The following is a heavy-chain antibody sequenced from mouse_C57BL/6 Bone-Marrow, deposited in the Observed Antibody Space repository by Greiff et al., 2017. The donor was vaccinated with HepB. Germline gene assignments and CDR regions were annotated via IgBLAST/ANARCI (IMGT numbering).Heavy chain of an antibody. CDR3: ARDYYANYYAMDY. D-gene: IGHD1-1*01. J-gene: IGHJ4*01. Sequence: QVQLQQPGAELVKPGASVKLSCKASGYTFTSYWMHWVKPRPGQGLEWIGMIHPTSGSTNYNEKFKSKATLTVDKSSSTSYMQLSSLTSEDSAVYYCARDYYANYYAMDYWGQGTSVTVSS. CDR2: IHPTSGST. V-gene: IGHV1-64*01. CDR1: GYTFTSYW.